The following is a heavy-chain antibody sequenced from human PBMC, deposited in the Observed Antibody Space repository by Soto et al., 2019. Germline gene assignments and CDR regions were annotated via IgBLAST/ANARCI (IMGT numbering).Heavy chain of an antibody. J-gene: IGHJ6*02. CDR2: ISAYNGNT. Sequence: QVQLVQSGAEVKKPGASVKVSCKASGYTFTSYGISWVRQAPGQGLEWMGWISAYNGNTNYAQKLQGRVTMTTDTSTSTAYMELRSLRSDDTAVYYCARDRRRGGEGVSSYGMDVWGQGTTVTVSS. V-gene: IGHV1-18*01. CDR3: ARDRRRGGEGVSSYGMDV. CDR1: GYTFTSYG. D-gene: IGHD3-16*01.